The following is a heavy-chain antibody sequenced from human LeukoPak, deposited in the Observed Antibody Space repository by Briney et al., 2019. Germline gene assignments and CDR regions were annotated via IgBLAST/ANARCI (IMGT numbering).Heavy chain of an antibody. CDR1: GYTFTSYD. Sequence: GASVKVSCKASGYTFTSYDINWVRQATGQGLEWMGWMNPNSGNTGYAQKFQGRVTMTRNTSISTAYMELSSLRSDDTAVYYCARTAMYYGSVERFDPWGQGTLVTVSS. CDR2: MNPNSGNT. V-gene: IGHV1-8*01. J-gene: IGHJ5*02. D-gene: IGHD3-10*01. CDR3: ARTAMYYGSVERFDP.